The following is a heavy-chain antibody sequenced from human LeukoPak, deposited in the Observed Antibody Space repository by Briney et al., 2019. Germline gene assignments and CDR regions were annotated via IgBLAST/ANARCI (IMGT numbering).Heavy chain of an antibody. CDR2: INSDGSST. CDR1: GFTFSSYW. Sequence: GGSLRLSCAASGFTFSSYWMHWVRQAPGKGLAWVSRINSDGSSTSYADSVKGRFTISRDNAKNTLYLQMNSLRAEDTAVYYCARGFNSDYWGQGTLVTVSS. J-gene: IGHJ4*02. D-gene: IGHD5-24*01. CDR3: ARGFNSDY. V-gene: IGHV3-74*01.